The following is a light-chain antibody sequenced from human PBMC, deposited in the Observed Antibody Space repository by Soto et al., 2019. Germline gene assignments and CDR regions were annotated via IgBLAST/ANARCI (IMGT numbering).Light chain of an antibody. CDR2: GAS. CDR1: QSVSSN. J-gene: IGKJ1*01. Sequence: EIVMTQSPATLSESPGERATLSCRASQSVSSNLAWYQQKPGQAPRLLIYGASSRAAGIPDRFSGSGSGTDFTLTISRLEPEDFAVYYCQQYDSSPKTFGQGTKVDIK. CDR3: QQYDSSPKT. V-gene: IGKV3-20*01.